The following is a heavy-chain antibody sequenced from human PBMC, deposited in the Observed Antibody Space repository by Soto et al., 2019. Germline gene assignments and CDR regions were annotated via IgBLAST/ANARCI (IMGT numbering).Heavy chain of an antibody. D-gene: IGHD6-19*01. Sequence: VASVKVSCKASGYTYTGYAMHWVRQAPGQRLEWMGWINAGNGNTKYSQKFQGRVTITRDTSARTAYMELSSLRSEVTAVYYCARAVAVPADFDYWGQGTLVTVSS. CDR1: GYTYTGYA. J-gene: IGHJ4*02. CDR3: ARAVAVPADFDY. CDR2: INAGNGNT. V-gene: IGHV1-3*01.